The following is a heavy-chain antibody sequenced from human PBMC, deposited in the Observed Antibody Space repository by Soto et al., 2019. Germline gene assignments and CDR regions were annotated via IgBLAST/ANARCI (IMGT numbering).Heavy chain of an antibody. J-gene: IGHJ4*02. V-gene: IGHV3-33*01. Sequence: QVQVVESGGGVVQPGRSLKLSCAASGFTFSNLGMHWVRQAPGKGLEWVAVIWHDGKEKYYADSAKGRSTISRDNSKNTLYLQMNSLRAEDTAVYYCARDPGQDEAMDYWGQGTLVTVSS. CDR2: IWHDGKEK. CDR1: GFTFSNLG. CDR3: ARDPGQDEAMDY.